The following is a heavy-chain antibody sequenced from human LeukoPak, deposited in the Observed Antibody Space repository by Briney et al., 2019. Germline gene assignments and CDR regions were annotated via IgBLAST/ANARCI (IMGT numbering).Heavy chain of an antibody. CDR2: ISYDGSNK. D-gene: IGHD1-26*01. V-gene: IGHV3-30*14. CDR3: ARLYSGSFLAPWGIDY. Sequence: VGSLRVSRAASGFTFSSYAMHWVRQAPGKGLEWVAVISYDGSNKYYADSVKARCKISRDNSKNTLYLQMNSLRPEDTAVYYCARLYSGSFLAPWGIDYWGEGTFASVSS. CDR1: GFTFSSYA. J-gene: IGHJ4*01.